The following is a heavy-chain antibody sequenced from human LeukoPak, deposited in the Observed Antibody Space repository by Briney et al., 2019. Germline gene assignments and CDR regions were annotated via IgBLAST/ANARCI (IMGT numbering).Heavy chain of an antibody. V-gene: IGHV3-23*01. CDR3: AKDYYGSGTYFDY. D-gene: IGHD3-10*01. Sequence: PGGSLRLSCAASGFTFNSYAMTWVRQAPGKGLEWVSTISDSGGGTHYADSVKGRFTISRDNSKNMLYLQMNSLRAEDTAVYYCAKDYYGSGTYFDYWGQGSLVTVSS. J-gene: IGHJ4*02. CDR1: GFTFNSYA. CDR2: ISDSGGGT.